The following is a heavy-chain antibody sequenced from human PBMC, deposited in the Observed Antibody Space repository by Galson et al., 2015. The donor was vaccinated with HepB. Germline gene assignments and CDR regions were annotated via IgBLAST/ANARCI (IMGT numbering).Heavy chain of an antibody. CDR2: IKQDGSEK. V-gene: IGHV3-7*03. CDR3: AGGLGWESVY. CDR1: GFTFSSYW. D-gene: IGHD1-26*01. J-gene: IGHJ4*02. Sequence: SLRLSCAASGFTFSSYWMSWVRQAPGKGLEWVANIKQDGSEKYYVDSVKGRFTISRDNAKNSLYLQMNSLRAEDTAAYHCAGGLGWESVYWGEETLVTVSS.